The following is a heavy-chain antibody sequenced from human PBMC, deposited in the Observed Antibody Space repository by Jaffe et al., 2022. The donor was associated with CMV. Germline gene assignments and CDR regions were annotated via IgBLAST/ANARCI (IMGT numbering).Heavy chain of an antibody. D-gene: IGHD3-22*01. CDR1: GFTFSSYE. V-gene: IGHV3-48*03. CDR3: ARDPLSGYYSTPRPHYFDY. CDR2: ITSSGSSI. J-gene: IGHJ4*02. Sequence: EVQLVESGGDLVQPGGSLRLSCAASGFTFSSYEMTWVRQAPGKGLEWISFITSSGSSIYYADSVKGRFTISRDNAKNSLYLQMNSLRAEDTAVYYCARDPLSGYYSTPRPHYFDYWGQGTLVTVSS.